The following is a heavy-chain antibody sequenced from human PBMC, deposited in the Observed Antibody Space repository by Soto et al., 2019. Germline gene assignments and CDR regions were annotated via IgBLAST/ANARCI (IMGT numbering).Heavy chain of an antibody. CDR2: IYYSGST. D-gene: IGHD2-8*01. CDR1: GGSISSYY. V-gene: IGHV4-59*01. CDR3: ARVTLRYCTNGVCPGFDP. Sequence: QVQLQESGPGLVKPSETLSLTCTVSGGSISSYYWSWIRQPPGKGLEWIGYIYYSGSTNYNPSLKSRVTISVDTSKNQFSLKLSSVTAADTAVYYCARVTLRYCTNGVCPGFDPWGQGTLVTVSS. J-gene: IGHJ5*02.